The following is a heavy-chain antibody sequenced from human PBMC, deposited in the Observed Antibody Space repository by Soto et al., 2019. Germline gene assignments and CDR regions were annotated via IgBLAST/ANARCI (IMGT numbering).Heavy chain of an antibody. CDR2: IYYSGST. CDR3: ARARYDYVWGSYPFDY. V-gene: IGHV4-30-4*01. Sequence: PSETLSLTCTVSGGSISSGDYYGSWIRQPPGKGLEWIGYIYYSGSTYYNPSLKSRVTISVDTSKDRFSLKLSSVTAADTAVYYCARARYDYVWGSYPFDYWGQGTLVPVSS. CDR1: GGSISSGDYY. D-gene: IGHD3-16*01. J-gene: IGHJ4*02.